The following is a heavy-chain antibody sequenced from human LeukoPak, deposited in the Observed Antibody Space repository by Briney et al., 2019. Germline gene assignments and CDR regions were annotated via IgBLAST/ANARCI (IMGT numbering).Heavy chain of an antibody. Sequence: SETLSLTCTVSGGPISSGGYYWSWIRQHPGKGLEWIGYIYYSGSTYYNPSLKSRVTISVDRSKNQFSLKLSSVTAADTAVYYCARGGYCTNGVCWDDAFDIWGQGTMVTVSS. CDR2: IYYSGST. CDR3: ARGGYCTNGVCWDDAFDI. CDR1: GGPISSGGYY. D-gene: IGHD2-8*01. V-gene: IGHV4-31*03. J-gene: IGHJ3*02.